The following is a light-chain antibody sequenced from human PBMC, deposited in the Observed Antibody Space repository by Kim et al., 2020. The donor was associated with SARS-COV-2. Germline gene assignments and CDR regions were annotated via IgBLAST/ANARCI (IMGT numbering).Light chain of an antibody. CDR2: QDS. J-gene: IGLJ2*01. CDR1: KLGDRY. Sequence: VSPGQKASITCSGDKLGDRYVSWYQHKAGQSPVLGIEQDSKRPSGIPERCSGSNSGNTATLTISGTQTVDEADYYCQAWDDSTVGFGGGTQLTVL. V-gene: IGLV3-1*01. CDR3: QAWDDSTVG.